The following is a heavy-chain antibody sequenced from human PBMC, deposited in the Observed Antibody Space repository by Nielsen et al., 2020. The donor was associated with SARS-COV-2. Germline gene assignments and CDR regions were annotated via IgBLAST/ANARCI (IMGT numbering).Heavy chain of an antibody. V-gene: IGHV1-18*04. D-gene: IGHD3-16*02. Sequence: ASVKVSCKASGYTFTSYGISWVRQAPGQGLEWMGWISAYNGNTNYAQKLQGRVTMTTDTSTSTAYMELRSLRSDDTAVYYCARDLSMITFGGVIGDWYFDPWGRGTLVTVSS. CDR1: GYTFTSYG. J-gene: IGHJ2*01. CDR3: ARDLSMITFGGVIGDWYFDP. CDR2: ISAYNGNT.